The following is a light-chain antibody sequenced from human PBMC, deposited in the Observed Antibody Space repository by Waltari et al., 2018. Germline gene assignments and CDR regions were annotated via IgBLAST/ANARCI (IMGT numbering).Light chain of an antibody. Sequence: QLVLTQSPSASASLGASVKLTCPLSSGHSSNVVAWHKQQPAKGTRYLMKVNSDGSHTKGDGIPDRFSGSSSGAGRYLTISSLQSDDEADYYCQTWGTGIWVFGGGTRLTVL. CDR3: QTWGTGIWV. CDR1: SGHSSNV. J-gene: IGLJ3*02. CDR2: VNSDGSH. V-gene: IGLV4-69*01.